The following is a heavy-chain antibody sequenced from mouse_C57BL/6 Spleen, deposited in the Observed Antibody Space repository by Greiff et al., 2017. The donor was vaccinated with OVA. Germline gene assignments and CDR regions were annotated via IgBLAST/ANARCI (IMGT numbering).Heavy chain of an antibody. J-gene: IGHJ2*01. V-gene: IGHV1-55*01. D-gene: IGHD2-4*01. Sequence: QVHVKQPGAELVKPGASVKMSCKASGYTFTSYWITWVKQRPGQGLEWIGDIYPGSGSTNYNEKFKSKATLTVDTSSSTAYMQLSSLTSEDSAVYYCAREGYDYDGVDYWGQGTTLTVSS. CDR2: IYPGSGST. CDR1: GYTFTSYW. CDR3: AREGYDYDGVDY.